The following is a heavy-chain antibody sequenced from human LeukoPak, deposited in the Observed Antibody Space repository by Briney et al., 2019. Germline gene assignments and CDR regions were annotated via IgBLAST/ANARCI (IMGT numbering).Heavy chain of an antibody. CDR1: GGAISSSSYY. J-gene: IGHJ3*02. CDR3: ARRRTVTTFDAFDI. CDR2: IYYSGST. Sequence: SETLSLTCTVSGGAISSSSYYWGWIRQPPGKGLEWIGIIYYSGSTYYNPSLKSRVTISVDTSKNQFSLKLSSVTAADTAVYYCARRRTVTTFDAFDIWGQGTMVTVSS. V-gene: IGHV4-39*01. D-gene: IGHD4-17*01.